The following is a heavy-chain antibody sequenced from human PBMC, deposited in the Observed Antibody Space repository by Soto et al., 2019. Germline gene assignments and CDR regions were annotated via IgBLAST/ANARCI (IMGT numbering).Heavy chain of an antibody. CDR1: GFTFTNYG. CDR2: IPYDGSNK. CDR3: AKDLGSGSYLFDAFDV. D-gene: IGHD1-26*01. J-gene: IGHJ3*01. V-gene: IGHV3-30*18. Sequence: GGSLRLSCAASGFTFTNYGIHWARQAPGKGLEWVTVIPYDGSNKYYADSVKGRFTISRDNSKNTLYLQMNSLRPEDTAVYYCAKDLGSGSYLFDAFDVWGQGTMVTVSS.